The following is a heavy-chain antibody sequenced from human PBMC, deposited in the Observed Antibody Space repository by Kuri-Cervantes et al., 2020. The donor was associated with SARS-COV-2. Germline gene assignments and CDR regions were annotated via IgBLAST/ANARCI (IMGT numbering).Heavy chain of an antibody. D-gene: IGHD1-20*01. V-gene: IGHV1-18*01. CDR2: FSTSNGKT. CDR1: IYTSMNYG. CDR3: ARGQASRMTGGGDFHYHYMDD. Sequence: ASVKVSCKAPIYTSMNYGISWVRQAPGQGLEWLAIFSTSNGKTHYAQKFQGRVTLTTDTSTRTAYMELRSLRSDDTAVYYCARGQASRMTGGGDFHYHYMDDWGAGTTVTVSS. J-gene: IGHJ6*03.